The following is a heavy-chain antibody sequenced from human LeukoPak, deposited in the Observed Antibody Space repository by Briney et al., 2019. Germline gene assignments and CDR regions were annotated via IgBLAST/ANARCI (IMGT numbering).Heavy chain of an antibody. D-gene: IGHD2-15*01. CDR3: ARDWPGISLHFDL. CDR2: INPNTGDT. V-gene: IGHV1-2*02. Sequence: ASVKVSCKATGFTFNAYYIHWVRQAPGQGLEWMGWINPNTGDTNFAQKFQGRVAMTRDTSLSTAYMDLSRLTSDDTAVYYCARDWPGISLHFDLWGRGTLITVSS. CDR1: GFTFNAYY. J-gene: IGHJ2*01.